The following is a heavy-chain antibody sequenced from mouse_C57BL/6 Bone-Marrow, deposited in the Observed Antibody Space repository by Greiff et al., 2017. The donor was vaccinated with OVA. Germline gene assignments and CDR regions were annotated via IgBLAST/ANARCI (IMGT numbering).Heavy chain of an antibody. D-gene: IGHD1-1*01. J-gene: IGHJ4*01. CDR1: GYTFTNYW. V-gene: IGHV1-63*01. CDR2: IYPGGGYT. Sequence: VQLQQSGAELVRPGTSVKMSCKASGYTFTNYWIGWAKQRPGHGLEWIGDIYPGGGYTNYNEKFKGKATLTADKSSSPAYMQFSSLPSEDSAISYCARRDYGSSYSMDYWGQGTSVTVSS. CDR3: ARRDYGSSYSMDY.